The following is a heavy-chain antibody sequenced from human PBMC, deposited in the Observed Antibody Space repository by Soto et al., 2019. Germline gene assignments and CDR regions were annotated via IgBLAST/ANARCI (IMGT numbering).Heavy chain of an antibody. Sequence: ETLSLSCSASGFTFRSYAMSWVRQAPGKGLEWVSAISGSGGSTYYADSVKGRFTISRDNSKNTLYLQMNSLRAEDTAVYYCAKESMRFGPHAFDIWGQGTMVTVSS. CDR1: GFTFRSYA. V-gene: IGHV3-23*01. CDR3: AKESMRFGPHAFDI. D-gene: IGHD3-10*01. CDR2: ISGSGGST. J-gene: IGHJ3*02.